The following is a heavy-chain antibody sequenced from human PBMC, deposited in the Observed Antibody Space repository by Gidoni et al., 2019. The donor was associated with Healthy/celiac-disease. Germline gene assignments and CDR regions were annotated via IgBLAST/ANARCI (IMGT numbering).Heavy chain of an antibody. Sequence: QVQLVQSGAEVKKPGASVKGSRQVFGYTLTELSMHWVRQAPGKGLEWMGGFDPEDGETIDAQKFQGRVTMTEDTSTDTAYMELSSLRSEDTAVYYCATDSGSGWYFDYWGQGTLVTVSS. V-gene: IGHV1-24*01. D-gene: IGHD6-19*01. J-gene: IGHJ4*02. CDR3: ATDSGSGWYFDY. CDR2: FDPEDGET. CDR1: GYTLTELS.